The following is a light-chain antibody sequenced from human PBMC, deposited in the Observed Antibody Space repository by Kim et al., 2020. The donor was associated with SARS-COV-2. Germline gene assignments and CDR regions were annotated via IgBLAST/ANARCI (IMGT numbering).Light chain of an antibody. CDR3: QSYDGSNHVV. Sequence: KTVTISCTRSGGSIASNYVQWYQQRPGSAPTTVIYEDNQRPSGVPDRFSGSIDSSSNSASLTISGLKTEDEADYYCQSYDGSNHVVFGGGTQLTVL. V-gene: IGLV6-57*03. CDR1: GGSIASNY. CDR2: EDN. J-gene: IGLJ2*01.